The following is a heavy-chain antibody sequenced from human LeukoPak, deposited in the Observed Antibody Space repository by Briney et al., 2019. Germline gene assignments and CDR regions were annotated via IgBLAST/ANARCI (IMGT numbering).Heavy chain of an antibody. Sequence: GGSLRLSCAASGFTFSSYAMSWVRQAPGKGLEWVSVIYSGGSTYYADSVKGRFTISRDNSKNTLYLQMNSLRAEDTAVYYCAKRGHYSINWYHYFDYWGQGTLVTVSS. CDR1: GFTFSSYA. J-gene: IGHJ4*02. CDR2: IYSGGST. D-gene: IGHD6-13*01. V-gene: IGHV3-66*01. CDR3: AKRGHYSINWYHYFDY.